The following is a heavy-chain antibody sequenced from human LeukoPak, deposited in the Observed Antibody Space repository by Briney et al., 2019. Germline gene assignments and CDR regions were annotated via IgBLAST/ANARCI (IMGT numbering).Heavy chain of an antibody. CDR2: IYYSGST. Sequence: SETLSLTCTVSGGSISSYYRSWIRQPPGKGLEWIGYIYYSGSTNYNPSLKSRVTISVDTSKNQFSLKLSSVTAADTAVYYCARGAAMVGYWGQGTLVTVSS. CDR1: GGSISSYY. D-gene: IGHD5-18*01. V-gene: IGHV4-59*01. CDR3: ARGAAMVGY. J-gene: IGHJ4*02.